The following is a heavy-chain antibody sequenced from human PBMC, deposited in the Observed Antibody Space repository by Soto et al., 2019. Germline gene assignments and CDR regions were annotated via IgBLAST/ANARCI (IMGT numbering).Heavy chain of an antibody. CDR2: ISAFNGYT. CDR1: GYTFNKYG. Sequence: GASVKVSCKASGYTFNKYGFNWVRQAPGQGLEWMGRISAFNGYTNLAQKFQGRITLTTDASTNTAYMELQILRSDDTAMYYCARGRGVVIPAGTPDAFDVWGQGTMVTV. CDR3: ARGRGVVIPAGTPDAFDV. D-gene: IGHD6-13*01. J-gene: IGHJ3*01. V-gene: IGHV1-18*01.